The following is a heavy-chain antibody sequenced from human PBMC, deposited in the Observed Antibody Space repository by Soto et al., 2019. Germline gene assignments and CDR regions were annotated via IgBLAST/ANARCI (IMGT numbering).Heavy chain of an antibody. Sequence: GGSLRLSCAASGLTFTNFAMHWVRQAPGKGLEWVAFILYDGSNMFYSDSVKGRFTISRDNSKNTLYLQMNSLRAEDTAVYSCAKYVQYQLPYPYYFDYWGQGTLVTVSS. CDR2: ILYDGSNM. CDR3: AKYVQYQLPYPYYFDY. D-gene: IGHD2-2*02. CDR1: GLTFTNFA. V-gene: IGHV3-30*18. J-gene: IGHJ4*02.